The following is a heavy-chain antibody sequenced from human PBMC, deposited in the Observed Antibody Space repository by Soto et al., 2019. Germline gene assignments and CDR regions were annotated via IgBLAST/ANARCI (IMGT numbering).Heavy chain of an antibody. CDR3: ARSVEGHFDY. CDR1: GFKFNIYS. D-gene: IGHD6-19*01. J-gene: IGHJ4*02. Sequence: EVQLVESGGALVQPGGSLRLSCAASGFKFNIYSMNWVRQAPGKGLEWSAYITSDTKTIKYGDSVKGRFTISRDNAKNSVYLQMNSLSDEDTAVYSCARSVEGHFDYWGQGTVVTVSS. CDR2: ITSDTKTI. V-gene: IGHV3-48*02.